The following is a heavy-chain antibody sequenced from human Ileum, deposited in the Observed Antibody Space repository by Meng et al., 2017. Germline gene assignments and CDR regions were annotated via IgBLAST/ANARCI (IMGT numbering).Heavy chain of an antibody. CDR2: ISNSGKT. CDR1: GDSIGNSKW. J-gene: IGHJ4*02. CDR3: ARERIRELGLFDS. V-gene: IGHV4-4*02. D-gene: IGHD3-10*01. Sequence: QVQLQQWGAGLLKPSGTLSLACAVSGDSIGNSKWWSWLRQPPGKGLEWIGEISNSGKTVYSPSLKSRVRISLDKSNNQFSLTLNSVTAADTAMYYCARERIRELGLFDSWGQGTLVTVSS.